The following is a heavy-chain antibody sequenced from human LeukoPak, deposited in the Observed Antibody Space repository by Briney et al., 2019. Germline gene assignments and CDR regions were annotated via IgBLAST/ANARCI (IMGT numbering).Heavy chain of an antibody. V-gene: IGHV3-11*04. J-gene: IGHJ4*02. CDR2: ISSSGSTI. CDR1: GFTFSDYY. Sequence: PGGSLRLSCAASGFTFSDYYMSWIRQAPGKGLEWVSYISSSGSTIYYADSVKGRFTISRDNSKNTLNLQMNSLRAEDTAVYYCARTRHMFYFDYWGQGTLVTVSS. D-gene: IGHD3-10*02. CDR3: ARTRHMFYFDY.